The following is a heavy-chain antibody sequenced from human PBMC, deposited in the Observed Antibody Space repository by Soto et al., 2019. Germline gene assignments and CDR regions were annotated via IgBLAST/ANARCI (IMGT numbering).Heavy chain of an antibody. CDR2: ISAYNGNT. CDR1: GYTFTSYG. J-gene: IGHJ4*02. Sequence: ASVNVSCKASGYTFTSYGISWVRQAPGQGLEWMGWISAYNGNTNYAQKLRGRVTMTTDTSTSTAYMELRSLRSDDTAVYYCARGWTLGYGDYVFDYWGQGTLVTVSS. V-gene: IGHV1-18*04. D-gene: IGHD4-17*01. CDR3: ARGWTLGYGDYVFDY.